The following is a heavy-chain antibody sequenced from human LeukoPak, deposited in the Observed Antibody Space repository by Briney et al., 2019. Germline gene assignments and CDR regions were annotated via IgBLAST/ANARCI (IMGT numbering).Heavy chain of an antibody. CDR3: ARVEVRGVIIPDHFDY. V-gene: IGHV1-18*01. CDR1: GYTFTSYG. CDR2: ISAYNGNT. D-gene: IGHD3-10*01. J-gene: IGHJ4*02. Sequence: ASVTVSFTASGYTFTSYGISWVRQAPGQGLEWMGWISAYNGNTKHAQKLQGRVTMTTDTSTSTAYMELRSLRSDDTAVYYCARVEVRGVIIPDHFDYWGQGTLVTVPS.